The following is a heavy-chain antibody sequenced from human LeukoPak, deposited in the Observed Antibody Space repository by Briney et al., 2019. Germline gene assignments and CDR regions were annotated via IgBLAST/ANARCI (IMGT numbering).Heavy chain of an antibody. Sequence: PSQTLSLTCIGSGGSINSANYYWTWIRQPPGKGLEWIGNIYFSGSTNYSPSLKSRVIISIHTSKNQFSLKLNSVTAADTAVYYCARAHRYHYDSSGKPQGFYFDYWGQGTLVTVSS. D-gene: IGHD3-22*01. J-gene: IGHJ4*02. CDR2: IYFSGST. CDR3: ARAHRYHYDSSGKPQGFYFDY. V-gene: IGHV4-30-4*01. CDR1: GGSINSANYY.